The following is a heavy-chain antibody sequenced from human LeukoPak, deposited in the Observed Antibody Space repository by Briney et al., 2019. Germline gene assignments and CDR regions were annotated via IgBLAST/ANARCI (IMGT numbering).Heavy chain of an antibody. CDR3: ARDNPLGGWKFDY. V-gene: IGHV4-34*01. Sequence: PSETLSLTCAVYGGSFSGYYWSWIRQPPGKGLEWIGEINHSGSTNYNPSLKSRVTISVDTSKNQFSLKLSSVTAADTAVYYCARDNPLGGWKFDYWGQGTLVTVSS. D-gene: IGHD1-1*01. CDR1: GGSFSGYY. CDR2: INHSGST. J-gene: IGHJ4*02.